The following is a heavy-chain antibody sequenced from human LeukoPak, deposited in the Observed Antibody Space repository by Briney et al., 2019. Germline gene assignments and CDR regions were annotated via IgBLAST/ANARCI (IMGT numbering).Heavy chain of an antibody. Sequence: PSETLSLTCSVSGDSISSSPEYWGWIRQPPGKGLEWIGSIYYSGSTYYNPSLKSRVTISVDTSKNQFSLKLSSVTAADTAVYYCARHPITTVMNAFDIWGQGTMVTVSS. J-gene: IGHJ3*02. CDR1: GDSISSSPEY. V-gene: IGHV4-39*01. D-gene: IGHD4-17*01. CDR2: IYYSGST. CDR3: ARHPITTVMNAFDI.